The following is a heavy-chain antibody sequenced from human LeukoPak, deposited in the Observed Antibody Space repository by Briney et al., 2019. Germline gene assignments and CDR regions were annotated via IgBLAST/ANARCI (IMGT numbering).Heavy chain of an antibody. CDR1: GGSISSSNW. Sequence: PSGTLSLTRAVSGGSISSSNWWSWVRQPPGKGLELIGEIYHSGSTNYNPSLKSRVTISVDKSKNQFSLKLSSVTAADTAVYYCARRAHYYDSSGYFNDAFDIWGQGTMVTVSS. CDR2: IYHSGST. J-gene: IGHJ3*02. CDR3: ARRAHYYDSSGYFNDAFDI. D-gene: IGHD3-22*01. V-gene: IGHV4-4*02.